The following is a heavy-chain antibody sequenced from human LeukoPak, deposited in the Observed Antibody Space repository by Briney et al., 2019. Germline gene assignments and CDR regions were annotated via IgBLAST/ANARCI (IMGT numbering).Heavy chain of an antibody. CDR3: AHSSSSSWFFDY. J-gene: IGHJ4*02. V-gene: IGHV2-5*01. D-gene: IGHD6-13*01. Sequence: SGPTLVNPTQTLTLTCTFSGFSLSTSGVGVGWFRQPPGKALEWLALIYWNDNEHYSPSLRSRLTITKDTSKNQVVLTMTNMDPVDTATYYCAHSSSSSWFFDYWGQGTLVTVSS. CDR2: IYWNDNE. CDR1: GFSLSTSGVG.